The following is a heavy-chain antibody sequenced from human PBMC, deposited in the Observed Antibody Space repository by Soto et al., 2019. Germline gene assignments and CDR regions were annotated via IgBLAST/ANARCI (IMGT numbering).Heavy chain of an antibody. J-gene: IGHJ6*03. D-gene: IGHD2-15*01. CDR1: GGSISSGGYY. V-gene: IGHV4-31*03. CDR3: ARVLEGVVVAATPNNYYSIDA. Sequence: TLSLTCTVSGGSISSGGYYWSWIRQHPGKGLEWIGYIYYSGSTYYNPSLKSRVTISVDTSKNQFSLKLSSVTAADTAVYYCARVLEGVVVAATPNNYYSIDAWGKGTTVT. CDR2: IYYSGST.